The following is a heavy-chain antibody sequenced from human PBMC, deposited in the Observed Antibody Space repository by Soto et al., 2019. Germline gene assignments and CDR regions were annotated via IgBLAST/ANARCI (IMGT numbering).Heavy chain of an antibody. CDR2: VYYTGRT. CDR3: ARVGLPRGFGLDV. Sequence: SESLSLACTVSVGSCSSNTYYWGWILQPPGKGLEWIGYVYYTGRTNHNPSLTSRVSISVDTSKNQLSLNLNSVTAADTAVYYCARVGLPRGFGLDVWGQGTTVTVSS. D-gene: IGHD2-15*01. V-gene: IGHV4-61*01. CDR1: VGSCSSNTYY. J-gene: IGHJ6*02.